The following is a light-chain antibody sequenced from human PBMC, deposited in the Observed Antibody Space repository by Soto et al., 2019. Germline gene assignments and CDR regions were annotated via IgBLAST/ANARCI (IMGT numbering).Light chain of an antibody. CDR2: EVN. CDR1: SSDVGGYNY. J-gene: IGLJ1*01. V-gene: IGLV2-8*01. Sequence: QSALTQPPSASGSPGQSVAISCTGTSSDVGGYNYVSWYQQHPGKAPKLMIYEVNKRPSGVPDRLSGSKSGNTASLTVSGLQAEDEPDYYCSSYAGSSNVFGTGTKVTVL. CDR3: SSYAGSSNV.